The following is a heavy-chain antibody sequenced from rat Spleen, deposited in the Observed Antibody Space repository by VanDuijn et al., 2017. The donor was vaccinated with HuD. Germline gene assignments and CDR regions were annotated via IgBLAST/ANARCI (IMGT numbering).Heavy chain of an antibody. CDR3: ATGLFPRAAIFAY. Sequence: EVQLVESGGGLVQPGRSLKLSCAASGFTFSDYYMAWVRQAPTKGLEWVATISSDGGRNFYRDSVKGRFTISRDNAKRTLYLQMDSLRSEDTATYYCATGLFPRAAIFAYWGQGTLVTVSS. V-gene: IGHV5-20*01. CDR1: GFTFSDYY. CDR2: ISSDGGRN. J-gene: IGHJ3*01. D-gene: IGHD1-2*01.